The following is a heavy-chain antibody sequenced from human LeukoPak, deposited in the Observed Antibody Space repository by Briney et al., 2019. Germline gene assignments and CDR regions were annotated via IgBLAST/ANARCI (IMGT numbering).Heavy chain of an antibody. CDR2: IIPIFGTA. CDR1: GGTFSSYA. D-gene: IGHD2-2*01. V-gene: IGHV1-69*05. CDR3: ALGYCSSTSCPPPYYYMDV. J-gene: IGHJ6*03. Sequence: GASVKVSYKASGGTFSSYAIGWVRQAPGQGLEWMGGIIPIFGTANYAQKFQGRVTITTDESTSTAYMELSSLRSEDTAVYYCALGYCSSTSCPPPYYYMDVWGKGTTVTVSS.